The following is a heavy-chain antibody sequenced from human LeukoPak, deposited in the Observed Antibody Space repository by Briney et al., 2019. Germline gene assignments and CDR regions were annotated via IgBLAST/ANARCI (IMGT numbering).Heavy chain of an antibody. CDR2: INHSGST. CDR3: ARDRQLWSI. J-gene: IGHJ4*02. D-gene: IGHD5-18*01. CDR1: GGSFRGYY. Sequence: PSETLSLTCAVYGGSFRGYYWSWIRQPPGKGLEWIGEINHSGSTNYNPSLKSRVTISVDTSKNQFSLKLSSVTAADTAVYYCARDRQLWSIWGQGTLVTVSS. V-gene: IGHV4-34*01.